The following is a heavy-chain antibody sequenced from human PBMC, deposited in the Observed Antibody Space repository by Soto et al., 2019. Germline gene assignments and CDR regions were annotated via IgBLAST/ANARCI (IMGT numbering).Heavy chain of an antibody. CDR1: GFTFSSYA. Sequence: PGGSLTLSCAASGFTFSSYAISWARQPPGKGLEWVSAISNTSAYTYYADSVKGRFTISRDNSKNTLYLQMDSLGAEATAVYYCAKTRQYTSSPSDYWGQGTLVTVSS. V-gene: IGHV3-23*01. CDR2: ISNTSAYT. J-gene: IGHJ4*02. CDR3: AKTRQYTSSPSDY. D-gene: IGHD6-6*01.